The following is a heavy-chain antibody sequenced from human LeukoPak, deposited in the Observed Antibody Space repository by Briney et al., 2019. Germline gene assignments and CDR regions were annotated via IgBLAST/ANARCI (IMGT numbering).Heavy chain of an antibody. CDR3: ARGAIFGVNFDY. D-gene: IGHD3-3*01. CDR2: IYYSGST. CDR1: GGSISSCGYY. J-gene: IGHJ4*02. Sequence: SETLSLTCTVSGGSISSCGYYWSWIRQHPGKGLEWIGYIYYSGSTYYSPSLKSRVTISVDTSKNQFSLKLSSVTAADTAVYYCARGAIFGVNFDYWGQGTLVTVSS. V-gene: IGHV4-31*03.